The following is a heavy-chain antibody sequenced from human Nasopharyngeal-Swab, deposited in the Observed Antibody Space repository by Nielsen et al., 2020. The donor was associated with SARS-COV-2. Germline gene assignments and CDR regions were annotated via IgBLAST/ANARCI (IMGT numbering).Heavy chain of an antibody. CDR2: ISWKSGNM. J-gene: IGHJ6*03. V-gene: IGHV3-9*01. D-gene: IGHD3-10*01. Sequence: SLKISCAASRFIFEDYGMRWVRQAPGKGLEWVSGISWKSGNMGYADSVKGRFTISRDNAKNSVYLQMNSLRPEDTALYYCAKTMVRGDFYYFLDVWGKGTTVTVSS. CDR3: AKTMVRGDFYYFLDV. CDR1: RFIFEDYG.